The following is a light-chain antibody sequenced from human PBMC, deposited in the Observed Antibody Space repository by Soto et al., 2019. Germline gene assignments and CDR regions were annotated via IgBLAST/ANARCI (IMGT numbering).Light chain of an antibody. V-gene: IGLV2-14*01. CDR1: SSVDGGYNY. CDR3: SSYTSSSAQV. CDR2: EVS. Sequence: QSVLTQPAPVSGSPGQSITIPCTRTSSVDGGYNYVSWYQQHPGKAPKLMMYEVSIRPSVVSNRFSGSKSGNTASLTISGLQAEDEADYYCSSYTSSSAQVFGTGTKVTVL. J-gene: IGLJ1*01.